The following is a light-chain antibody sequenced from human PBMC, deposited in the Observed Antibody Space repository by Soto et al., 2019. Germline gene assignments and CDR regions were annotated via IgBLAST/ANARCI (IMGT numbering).Light chain of an antibody. CDR2: EGS. J-gene: IGLJ3*02. V-gene: IGLV2-23*01. CDR1: SSDVGSYNL. Sequence: QSALTQPASVSGSPGQSITISCTGTSSDVGSYNLVSWYQQYPGKAPKLMVYEGSKRPSGVSNRFSGSKSGNTASLTISGLQAEDDADYYCCSDAGGTSRVFGGGTKLTVL. CDR3: CSDAGGTSRV.